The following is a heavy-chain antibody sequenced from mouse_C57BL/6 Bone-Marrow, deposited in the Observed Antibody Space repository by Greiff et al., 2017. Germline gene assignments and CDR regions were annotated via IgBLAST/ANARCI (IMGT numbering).Heavy chain of an antibody. CDR3: ARPASETAMDY. D-gene: IGHD3-2*02. V-gene: IGHV5-6*01. J-gene: IGHJ4*01. CDR1: GFTFSSYG. Sequence: EVNVVESGGDLVKPGGSLKLSCAASGFTFSSYGMSWVRQTPDKRLEWVATISSGGSYTYYPDSVKGRFTISRDNAKNTLYLQMSSLKSKDTAMYYCARPASETAMDYWGQGTSVTVSS. CDR2: ISSGGSYT.